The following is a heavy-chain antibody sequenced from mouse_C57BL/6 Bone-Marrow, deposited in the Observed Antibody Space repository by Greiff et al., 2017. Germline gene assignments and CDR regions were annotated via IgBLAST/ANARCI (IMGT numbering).Heavy chain of an antibody. CDR1: GFTFSDFY. J-gene: IGHJ2*01. CDR2: SRNKANDYTT. Sequence: EVQVVESGGGLVQSGRSLRLSCATSGFTFSDFYMEWVRQAPGKGLEWIAASRNKANDYTTEYSASVKGRFIVSRDTSQSILYLQMNALRAEDTAIYYCARARYYGSLFDYWGQGTTLTVSS. D-gene: IGHD1-1*01. V-gene: IGHV7-1*01. CDR3: ARARYYGSLFDY.